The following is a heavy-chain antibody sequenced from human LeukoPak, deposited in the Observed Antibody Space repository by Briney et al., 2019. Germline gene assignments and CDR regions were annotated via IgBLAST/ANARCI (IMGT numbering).Heavy chain of an antibody. CDR3: AKDARMVRGVISPSWFDP. CDR2: ISYDGSNK. J-gene: IGHJ5*02. D-gene: IGHD3-10*01. CDR1: GFTFSSYA. Sequence: GGSLRLSCAASGFTFSSYAMHWVRQAPGKGLEWVAVISYDGSNKYYADSVKGRFTISRDNSKNTLYLQMNSLRAEDTAVYYCAKDARMVRGVISPSWFDPWGQGTLVTVSS. V-gene: IGHV3-30*04.